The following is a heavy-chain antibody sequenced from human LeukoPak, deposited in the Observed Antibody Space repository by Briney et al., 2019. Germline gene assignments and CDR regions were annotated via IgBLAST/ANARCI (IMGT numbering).Heavy chain of an antibody. D-gene: IGHD2-15*01. CDR2: DSAYADNT. CDR1: GYTFTSYG. V-gene: IGHV1-18*01. Sequence: ASVKVSSKDSGYTFTSYGISWVRQALVQGLGWVGWDSAYADNTDYVQKFQGRVTMSTDTSTSTSYMELRSLRSDDTAVYYCARDCIGCHGFDYWGQGTLVTVSS. J-gene: IGHJ4*02. CDR3: ARDCIGCHGFDY.